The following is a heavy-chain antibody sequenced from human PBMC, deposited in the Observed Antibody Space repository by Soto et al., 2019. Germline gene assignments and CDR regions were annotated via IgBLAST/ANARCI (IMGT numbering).Heavy chain of an antibody. Sequence: EVQLVESGGGLVQPGESLRLSCVGSGFTFSRYWIHWVRQAPGKGLVWVSRINADGSDISYADSVKGRFTVSRDNAQSTSYLQMNSLRVDDTAVYYCTRLFSDTMAYEPNWGPGTLLTVSS. CDR1: GFTFSRYW. V-gene: IGHV3-74*01. J-gene: IGHJ4*02. D-gene: IGHD3-16*01. CDR2: INADGSDI. CDR3: TRLFSDTMAYEPN.